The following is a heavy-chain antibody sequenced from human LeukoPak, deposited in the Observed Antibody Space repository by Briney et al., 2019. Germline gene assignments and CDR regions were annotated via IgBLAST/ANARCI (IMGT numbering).Heavy chain of an antibody. CDR1: GFTFSNYA. CDR3: ARGEAFAFDM. J-gene: IGHJ3*02. Sequence: PGGSLRLSCAAPGFTFSNYAMGWVRRAPGQGLEGVSSINGRDGRTYYADSVRGRFSISSDNSKNTLFLQMNSLRAEDTAVYYCARGEAFAFDMWGQGTVVTVSS. CDR2: INGRDGRT. V-gene: IGHV3-23*01.